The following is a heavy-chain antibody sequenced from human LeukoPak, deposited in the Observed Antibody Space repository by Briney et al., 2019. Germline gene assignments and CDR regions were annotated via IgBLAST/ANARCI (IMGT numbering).Heavy chain of an antibody. CDR1: GFTFRSYW. CDR3: SRALEV. V-gene: IGHV3-7*01. J-gene: IGHJ6*04. CDR2: IKEDGSVK. Sequence: PGGSLRLSCEASGFTFRSYWMDWVRRAPGRGLEWVANIKEDGSVKYYVDSVKGRFTISRDNGKNSLYLQINSLRPDDTAVYYCSRALEVWGKGTTVTVSS.